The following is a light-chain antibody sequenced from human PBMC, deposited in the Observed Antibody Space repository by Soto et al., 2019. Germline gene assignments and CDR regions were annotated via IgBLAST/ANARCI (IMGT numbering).Light chain of an antibody. CDR1: SSNIGAGYD. CDR3: QSYDSSLSVNV. J-gene: IGLJ1*01. V-gene: IGLV1-40*01. CDR2: GNS. Sequence: QSVLTQPPSVSGAPGQRVTISCTGSSSNIGAGYDVHWYQRLPGTAPKLLIYGNSNRPSGVPDRFSGSKSGTSASLAITGLQAEDEANYYSQSYDSSLSVNVFGTGTKLTV.